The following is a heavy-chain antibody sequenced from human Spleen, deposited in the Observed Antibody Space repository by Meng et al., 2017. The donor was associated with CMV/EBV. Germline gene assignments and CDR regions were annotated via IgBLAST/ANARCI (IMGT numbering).Heavy chain of an antibody. CDR3: ARPNYYGSGRGYYYAMDV. D-gene: IGHD3-10*01. Sequence: ASVKVSCKTSGYSFSNYGITWVRQAPGQGLEWMGWVSAYNGNVNYAQKFQGRVTMTTDTSTSTAYMLLGSLRSDDTAVYYCARPNYYGSGRGYYYAMDVWGQGTTVTVSS. V-gene: IGHV1-18*01. CDR2: VSAYNGNV. J-gene: IGHJ6*02. CDR1: GYSFSNYG.